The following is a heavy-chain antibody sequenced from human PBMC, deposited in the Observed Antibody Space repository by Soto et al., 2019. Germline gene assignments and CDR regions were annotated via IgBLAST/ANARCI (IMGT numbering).Heavy chain of an antibody. CDR3: ASLRYYDY. Sequence: EVQLVESEGGLVQPGGSLRLSCAASGFTFSSYSMNWICQAPGKGLEWVSYISSSSSTIYYADSVKGRFTISRDNAKNSLYLQMNSLRAEDTAVYYCASLRYYDYWGQGTLVTVSS. CDR1: GFTFSSYS. J-gene: IGHJ4*02. CDR2: ISSSSSTI. D-gene: IGHD3-9*01. V-gene: IGHV3-48*01.